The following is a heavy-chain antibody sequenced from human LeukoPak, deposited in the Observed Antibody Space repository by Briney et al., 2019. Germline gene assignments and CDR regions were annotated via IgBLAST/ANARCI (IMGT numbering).Heavy chain of an antibody. V-gene: IGHV3-23*01. CDR2: ISDSGGSK. Sequence: GGSLRLSCAASGFTFSSYAMNWVRQAPGKGLEGVAVISDSGGSKYYADSVQGRFTTSSDNSKNTLYLQINSLRLEDTAIYYCTRDPSYWGQGTLVTVSS. CDR3: TRDPSY. J-gene: IGHJ4*02. CDR1: GFTFSSYA.